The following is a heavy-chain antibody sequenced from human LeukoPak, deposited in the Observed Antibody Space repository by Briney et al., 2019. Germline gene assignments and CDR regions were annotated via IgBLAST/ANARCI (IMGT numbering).Heavy chain of an antibody. D-gene: IGHD2-2*01. V-gene: IGHV4-4*07. CDR3: ARTLVPGVRGAFDI. J-gene: IGHJ3*02. Sequence: PSETLSLTCTVSGGSMNGYYWSWLRQTAGKGLEWLGRVYSSGNTNYAPSLQSRVTMSIDTSNNHFSLRLNFVTAADTAIYYCARTLVPGVRGAFDIWGRGTMVTVSS. CDR1: GGSMNGYY. CDR2: VYSSGNT.